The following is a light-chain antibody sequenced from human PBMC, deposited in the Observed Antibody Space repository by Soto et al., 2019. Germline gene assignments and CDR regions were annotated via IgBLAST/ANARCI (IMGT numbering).Light chain of an antibody. V-gene: IGLV6-57*04. Sequence: NFMLTQPHSVSESPGKTVTISCTRSSGSIASNYVQWYQQRPGSAPTTVIYEDNQSPSGVPGRFSGSIDSSSNSASLTIYGLKAEDEADYYCQSYDSSNVVFGGGTKLTVL. CDR1: SGSIASNY. CDR2: EDN. J-gene: IGLJ2*01. CDR3: QSYDSSNVV.